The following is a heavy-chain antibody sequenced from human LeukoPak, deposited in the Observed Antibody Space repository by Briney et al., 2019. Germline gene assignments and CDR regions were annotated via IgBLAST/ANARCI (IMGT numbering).Heavy chain of an antibody. CDR2: INSGASTT. CDR3: AGLSTHDYGDP. J-gene: IGHJ4*02. D-gene: IGHD4-17*01. Sequence: PGGSLRLSCAASGFTFSSSWMHWVRQAPGKGLMWVSHINSGASTTTYADSVKGRFTISRDNAKNTLYLQMNSLRAEDTAVYYCAGLSTHDYGDPWGQGTLVTVSS. V-gene: IGHV3-74*01. CDR1: GFTFSSSW.